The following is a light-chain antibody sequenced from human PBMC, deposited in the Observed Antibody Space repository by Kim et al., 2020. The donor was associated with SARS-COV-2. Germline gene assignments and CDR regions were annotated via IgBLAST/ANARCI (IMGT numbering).Light chain of an antibody. CDR1: QSVSSSY. V-gene: IGKV3-20*01. Sequence: SPGERATLSCRASQSVSSSYLAWYQQKTGQAPRLLIYGASSRATGIPDRFSGSGSGTDFTLTISRLEPEDFAVYYCQQYGSSPRTFGQGTQVDIK. CDR2: GAS. J-gene: IGKJ1*01. CDR3: QQYGSSPRT.